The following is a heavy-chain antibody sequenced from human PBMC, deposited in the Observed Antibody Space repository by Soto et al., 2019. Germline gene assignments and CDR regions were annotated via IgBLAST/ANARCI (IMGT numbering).Heavy chain of an antibody. V-gene: IGHV5-10-1*01. CDR2: IDPSDSYT. J-gene: IGHJ4*02. CDR3: ARHYGLYYDFWSDQYFDY. D-gene: IGHD3-3*01. Sequence: PGESLKISCKGSGYSFTSYWISWVRQMPGKGLEWMGRIDPSDSYTNYSPSFQGHVTISADKSISTAYLQWSSLKASDTAMYYCARHYGLYYDFWSDQYFDYWGQGTLVTVSS. CDR1: GYSFTSYW.